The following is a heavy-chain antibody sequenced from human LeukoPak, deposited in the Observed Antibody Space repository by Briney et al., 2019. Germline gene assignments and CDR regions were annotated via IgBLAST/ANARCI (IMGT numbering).Heavy chain of an antibody. CDR3: ARGRISLGVYYYYMDV. Sequence: SETLSLTCAVSGGSFSGYYWSWIRQPPGKGLEWIAEINHSGGTNHNPSLKSRVTISVDTSKNQFSLKLSSVTAEDTAVYYCARGRISLGVYYYYMDVWGKGTTVTVSS. CDR2: INHSGGT. J-gene: IGHJ6*03. V-gene: IGHV4-34*01. CDR1: GGSFSGYY.